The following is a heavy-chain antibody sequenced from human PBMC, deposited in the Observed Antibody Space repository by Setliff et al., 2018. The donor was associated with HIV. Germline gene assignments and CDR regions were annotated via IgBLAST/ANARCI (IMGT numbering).Heavy chain of an antibody. Sequence: ASVKVSCKASGYIFTNYAMQWVRQAPGHGLEWMGWINTGNGSTKYPQKFQGRVAISRDTFASTAYMYLSSLRSEDTAVYYCARPDSRWYARGRDPLYGMDVWGQGTTVTVSS. V-gene: IGHV1-3*04. CDR2: INTGNGST. J-gene: IGHJ6*02. CDR1: GYIFTNYA. D-gene: IGHD6-13*01. CDR3: ARPDSRWYARGRDPLYGMDV.